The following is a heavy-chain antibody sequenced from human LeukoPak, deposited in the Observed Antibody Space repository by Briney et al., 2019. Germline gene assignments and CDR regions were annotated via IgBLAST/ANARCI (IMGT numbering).Heavy chain of an antibody. Sequence: SETLSLTCAVYGGSFSGYYCSWIRQPPGKGLEWIGEINHSGSTNYNPSLKSRVTISVDTSKNQFSLKLSSVTAADTAVYYCAGGDRWLRPPYFDYWGQGTLVTVSS. J-gene: IGHJ4*02. V-gene: IGHV4-34*01. CDR1: GGSFSGYY. D-gene: IGHD4-23*01. CDR3: AGGDRWLRPPYFDY. CDR2: INHSGST.